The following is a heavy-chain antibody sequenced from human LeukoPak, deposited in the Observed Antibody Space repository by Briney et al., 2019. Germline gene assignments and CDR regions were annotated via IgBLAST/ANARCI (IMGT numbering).Heavy chain of an antibody. Sequence: QPGGSLRLSCAASGFTFSSYWMSWVRQAPGKGLEWVSGISWNSGSIGYADSVKGRFTISKDNAKNSLYLQMNSLRAENTALYYCAKDSSLTIFGVVITSPSFDYWGQGTLVTVSS. V-gene: IGHV3-9*01. J-gene: IGHJ4*02. CDR1: GFTFSSYW. CDR2: ISWNSGSI. CDR3: AKDSSLTIFGVVITSPSFDY. D-gene: IGHD3-3*01.